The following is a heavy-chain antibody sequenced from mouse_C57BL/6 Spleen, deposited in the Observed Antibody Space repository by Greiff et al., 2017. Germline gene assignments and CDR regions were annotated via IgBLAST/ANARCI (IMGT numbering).Heavy chain of an antibody. CDR1: GYAFSSSW. V-gene: IGHV1-82*01. CDR3: ARVTTVVAPFDY. D-gene: IGHD1-1*01. CDR2: IYPGDGDT. J-gene: IGHJ2*01. Sequence: VQLQQSGPELVKPGASVKISCKASGYAFSSSWLNWVKQRPGKGLEWIGRIYPGDGDTNYNGKFKGKATLTAEKSSSTAYMQLSSLTSEDSAVYFCARVTTVVAPFDYWGQGTTLTVSS.